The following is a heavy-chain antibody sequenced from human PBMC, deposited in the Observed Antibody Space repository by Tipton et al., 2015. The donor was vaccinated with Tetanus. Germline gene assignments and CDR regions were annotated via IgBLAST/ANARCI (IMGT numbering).Heavy chain of an antibody. CDR1: GFTFRSYA. D-gene: IGHD6-19*01. Sequence: SLRLSCAASGFTFRSYAMHWVRQVPGKGLEWVAFISYDGTDTNYANSVKGRFTISRDSARNTLSLQMNSLRGEDTALYYCAKGEGICSSAWRHYFDSWGQGTLVNVSA. CDR3: AKGEGICSSAWRHYFDS. CDR2: ISYDGTDT. V-gene: IGHV3-30*18. J-gene: IGHJ4*02.